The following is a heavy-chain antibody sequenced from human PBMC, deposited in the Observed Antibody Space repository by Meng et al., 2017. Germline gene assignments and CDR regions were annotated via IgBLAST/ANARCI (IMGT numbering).Heavy chain of an antibody. Sequence: GESLKISCAASGFTFSSHAMHWVRQAPGKGLEWVAVISYDGSNKYYADSVKGRFTISRDNSKNTLYLQMNSLRAEDTAVYYCARDRYYYGSGKEDPTDYWGQGTLVTVSS. J-gene: IGHJ4*02. CDR1: GFTFSSHA. D-gene: IGHD3-10*01. CDR3: ARDRYYYGSGKEDPTDY. CDR2: ISYDGSNK. V-gene: IGHV3-30*04.